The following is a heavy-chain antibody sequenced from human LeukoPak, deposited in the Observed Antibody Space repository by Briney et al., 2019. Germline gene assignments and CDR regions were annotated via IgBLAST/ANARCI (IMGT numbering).Heavy chain of an antibody. CDR1: GFTVRRYA. CDR2: VRGRDDST. J-gene: IGHJ4*02. Sequence: GGSLRLSCVASGFTVRRYAMSWVRLAPGKGLEWVTGVRGRDDSTFYADSVRGRFTISRDNSRNALYLQMDSLRDEDSAGCYFAKDGYCTTVTCYGWLDYWGLGTLVTVSS. CDR3: AKDGYCTTVTCYGWLDY. V-gene: IGHV3-23*01. D-gene: IGHD2-2*03.